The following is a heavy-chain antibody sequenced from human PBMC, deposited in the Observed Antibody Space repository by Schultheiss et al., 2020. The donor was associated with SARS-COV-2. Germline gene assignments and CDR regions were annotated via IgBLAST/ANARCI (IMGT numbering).Heavy chain of an antibody. CDR1: GFTFSSYA. V-gene: IGHV3-66*01. CDR3: AREPRSQYHFDH. Sequence: GGSLRLSCAASGFTFSSYAMSWVRQAPGKGLEWVSVIYSCGSTYYADSVKGRFTISRDNAKNSLYLQMNSLRAEDTAVYYCAREPRSQYHFDHWGQGALVTVSS. CDR2: IYSCGST. D-gene: IGHD1-14*01. J-gene: IGHJ4*02.